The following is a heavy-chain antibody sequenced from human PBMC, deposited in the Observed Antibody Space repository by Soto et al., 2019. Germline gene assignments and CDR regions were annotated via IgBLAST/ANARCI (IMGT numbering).Heavy chain of an antibody. CDR2: INPSDDAT. D-gene: IGHD3-22*01. J-gene: IGHJ4*02. CDR3: ARDLTREGDYYDRSGYYPDY. V-gene: IGHV1-46*01. Sequence: ASVKVSCKASGYTFTRYYMHCVRQAPGQGLEWMGIINPSDDATSYAEKFQGRLTMTKDTSTSTVYMEMSSLRSEDTAVYYCARDLTREGDYYDRSGYYPDYWGQGTLVTVSS. CDR1: GYTFTRYY.